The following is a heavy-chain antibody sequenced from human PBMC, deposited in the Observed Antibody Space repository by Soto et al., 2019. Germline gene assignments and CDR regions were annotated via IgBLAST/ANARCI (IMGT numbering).Heavy chain of an antibody. D-gene: IGHD3-22*01. V-gene: IGHV3-66*01. CDR1: GSTVSSNY. J-gene: IGHJ3*01. Sequence: GGSLRLSCVASGSTVSSNYMSWVRQAPGKGLEWISVLHGDGTTSYADSVKSRFTISRDNSKNSLYLQMNSLRAEDTAVYYCARDQLYYNDISGRPLNAFDVWGQGTMVTVSS. CDR2: LHGDGTT. CDR3: ARDQLYYNDISGRPLNAFDV.